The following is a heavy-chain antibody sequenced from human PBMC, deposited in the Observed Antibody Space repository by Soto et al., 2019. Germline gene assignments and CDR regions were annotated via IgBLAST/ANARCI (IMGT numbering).Heavy chain of an antibody. CDR1: GFTFSSYG. D-gene: IGHD2-15*01. J-gene: IGHJ3*02. V-gene: IGHV3-33*01. Sequence: LRLSCAASGFTFSSYGMHWVRQAPGKGLEWVALIWFDGSDKYYTESVKGRFTISRDNSKSTLYLQMNSLRAEDTAVYYCARLYCSASSCYSVGAFDIRGQGTMVT. CDR3: ARLYCSASSCYSVGAFDI. CDR2: IWFDGSDK.